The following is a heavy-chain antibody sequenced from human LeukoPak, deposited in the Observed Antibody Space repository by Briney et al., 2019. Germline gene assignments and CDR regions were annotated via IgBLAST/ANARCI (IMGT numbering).Heavy chain of an antibody. J-gene: IGHJ5*02. D-gene: IGHD6-13*01. CDR3: ARGDRVDSSSWYNWFDP. CDR1: GFTFSSYS. Sequence: PGGSLRLSCAASGFTFSSYSMNWVRQAPGKGLEWIGEINHSGSTNYNPSLKSRVTISVDTSKNQFSLKLSSVTAADAAVYYCARGDRVDSSSWYNWFDPWGQGTLVTVSS. V-gene: IGHV4-34*01. CDR2: INHSGST.